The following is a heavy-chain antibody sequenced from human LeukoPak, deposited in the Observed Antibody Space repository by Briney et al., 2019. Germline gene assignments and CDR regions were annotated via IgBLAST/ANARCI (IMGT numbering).Heavy chain of an antibody. CDR2: IFHSGST. J-gene: IGHJ4*02. CDR1: GGSISSGGYY. D-gene: IGHD3-16*01. Sequence: SQTLSLTCTVSGGSISSGGYYWNWIRQPPGKGLEWIGYIFHSGSTYYNPSLKSRVTISVDRSKSRFSLKLNSVTAADTAVYYCARDLEGAVLDYWGQGTLVTVSS. CDR3: ARDLEGAVLDY. V-gene: IGHV4-30-2*01.